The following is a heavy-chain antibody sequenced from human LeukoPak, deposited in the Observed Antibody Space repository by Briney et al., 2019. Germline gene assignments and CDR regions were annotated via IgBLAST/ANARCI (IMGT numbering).Heavy chain of an antibody. CDR2: ISSSSSYI. CDR1: GFTFDDYG. CDR3: ARVNGWDQTNGAFDI. V-gene: IGHV3-21*01. Sequence: GGSLRLSCAASGFTFDDYGMSWVRQAPGKGLEWVSSISSSSSYIYYADSVKGRFTISRDNAKNSLYLQMNSLRAEDTAVYYCARVNGWDQTNGAFDIWGQGTMVTVSS. D-gene: IGHD1-26*01. J-gene: IGHJ3*02.